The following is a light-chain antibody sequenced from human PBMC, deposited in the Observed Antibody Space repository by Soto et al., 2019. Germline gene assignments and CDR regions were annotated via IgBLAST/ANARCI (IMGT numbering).Light chain of an antibody. CDR3: ESWDDSLTGVV. Sequence: QSALTQLPSASGTPGQRVTISCSGSSSNIGNNYVFWYQQLQGAAPRLLINKSNQRPSGVPDRFSGSKSGTSASLAISGLRSEDEADYYCESWDDSLTGVVFGGGTKLTVL. V-gene: IGLV1-47*01. CDR1: SSNIGNNY. CDR2: KSN. J-gene: IGLJ2*01.